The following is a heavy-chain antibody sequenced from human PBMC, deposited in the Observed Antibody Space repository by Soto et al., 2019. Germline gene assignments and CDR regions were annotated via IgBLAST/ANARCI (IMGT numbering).Heavy chain of an antibody. CDR1: GGSVSNKTYY. D-gene: IGHD4-17*01. CDR3: ARTTAVPNTLRSRYFFDY. Sequence: SETLSLTCSVSGGSVSNKTYYWSWIRQPPGKRLEWIGYVYYSGTTNYNPPLKSRVTISVDLSKNQFSLRLSSVTTADTALYYCARTTAVPNTLRSRYFFDYWGQGTLVTVSS. CDR2: VYYSGTT. V-gene: IGHV4-61*01. J-gene: IGHJ4*02.